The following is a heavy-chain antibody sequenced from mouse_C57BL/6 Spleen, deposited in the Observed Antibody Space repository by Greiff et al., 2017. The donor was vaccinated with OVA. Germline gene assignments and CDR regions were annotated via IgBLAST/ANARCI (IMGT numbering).Heavy chain of an antibody. D-gene: IGHD1-1*01. CDR2: ISSGSSTI. CDR1: GFTFSDYG. V-gene: IGHV5-17*01. CDR3: ATGLITTVVPAY. J-gene: IGHJ3*01. Sequence: EVKLVESGGGLVKPGGSLKLSCAASGFTFSDYGMHWVRQAPEKGLAWVAYISSGSSTIYYADTVKGRFTISRDNAKNTLFLQMTSLWSEDTAMYYCATGLITTVVPAYWGQGTLVTVSA.